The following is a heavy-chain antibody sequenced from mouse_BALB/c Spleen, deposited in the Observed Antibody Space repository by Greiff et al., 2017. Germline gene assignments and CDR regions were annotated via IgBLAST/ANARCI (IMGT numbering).Heavy chain of an antibody. V-gene: IGHV1-7*01. Sequence: QVQLQQSGAELAKPGASVKMSCKASGYTFTSYWMHWVKQRPGQGLEWIGYINPSTGYTEYNQKFKDKATLTADKSSSTAYMQLSSLTSEDSAVYYCARFLCDGDYAWFAYWGQGTLVTVSA. J-gene: IGHJ3*01. CDR2: INPSTGYT. CDR1: GYTFTSYW. CDR3: ARFLCDGDYAWFAY. D-gene: IGHD2-13*01.